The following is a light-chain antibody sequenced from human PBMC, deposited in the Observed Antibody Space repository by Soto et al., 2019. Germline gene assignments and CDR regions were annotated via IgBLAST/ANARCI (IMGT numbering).Light chain of an antibody. Sequence: DIQMTQSPSSLSASVGDRVTITCRATQNINNYLNWYQQKPGKAPNLLIYAASSLQSGVPSRFSGSGSGTDFTLTISSLQPEDFATDYCQQSSSTRITVGQGTRLEIK. CDR2: AAS. J-gene: IGKJ5*01. CDR1: QNINNY. V-gene: IGKV1-39*01. CDR3: QQSSSTRIT.